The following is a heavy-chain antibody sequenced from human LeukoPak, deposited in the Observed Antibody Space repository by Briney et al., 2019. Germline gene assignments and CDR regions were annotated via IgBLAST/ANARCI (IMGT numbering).Heavy chain of an antibody. CDR1: GYTFSSYG. Sequence: ASVKVSCKASGYTFSSYGIAWVRQAPGRGLEWMGWISAYSGNTNYAQHLQGRVTMTTDTSTFTAYMELRSLRSDDTAVYYCARDTVTTPVNWFDPWGQGTLVTVSS. CDR2: ISAYSGNT. CDR3: ARDTVTTPVNWFDP. J-gene: IGHJ5*02. V-gene: IGHV1-18*01. D-gene: IGHD4-17*01.